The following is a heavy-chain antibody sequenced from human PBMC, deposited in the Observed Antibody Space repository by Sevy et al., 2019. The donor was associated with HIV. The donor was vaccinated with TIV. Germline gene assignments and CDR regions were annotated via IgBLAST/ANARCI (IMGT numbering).Heavy chain of an antibody. V-gene: IGHV4-34*01. Sequence: SETLSLTCAVYGGSFSGYYWSWIRQPPGKGLEWIGEINHSGSTNYNPSLKSRVTISVDMSKNQFSLKLSSVTAADTAVYYCARGSSSWEGYYYYYYGMDVWGQGTTVTVSS. CDR3: ARGSSSWEGYYYYYYGMDV. CDR2: INHSGST. D-gene: IGHD6-13*01. J-gene: IGHJ6*02. CDR1: GGSFSGYY.